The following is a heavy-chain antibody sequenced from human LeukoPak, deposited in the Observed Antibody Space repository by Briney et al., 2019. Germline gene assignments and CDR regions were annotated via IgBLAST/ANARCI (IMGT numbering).Heavy chain of an antibody. CDR2: IRSKAYGGTT. CDR1: GFTFSSYA. D-gene: IGHD2-8*01. J-gene: IGHJ4*02. Sequence: GGSLRLSCAASGFTFSSYAMSWVRQAPGKGLEWVGFIRSKAYGGTTEYAASVKGRFTISRDDSKSIAYLQMNSLKTEDTAVYYCTRGYVRATSFMFLPNGEFDYWGQGTLVTVSS. V-gene: IGHV3-49*04. CDR3: TRGYVRATSFMFLPNGEFDY.